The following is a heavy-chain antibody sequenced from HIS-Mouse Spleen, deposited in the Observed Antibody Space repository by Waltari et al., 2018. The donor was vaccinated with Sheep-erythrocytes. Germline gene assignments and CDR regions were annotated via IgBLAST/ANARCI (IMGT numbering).Heavy chain of an antibody. V-gene: IGHV3-21*01. CDR2: IISSSSYI. CDR1: GFTFSSYS. CDR3: ARDQGDSGSYYYYYGMDV. J-gene: IGHJ6*02. Sequence: EVQLVESGGGLVKPGGSLRLSCAASGFTFSSYSMNWVRQAPGKELEWVSSIISSSSYIYYADSVKGRFTISRDNAKNSLYLQMNSLRAEDTAVYYCARDQGDSGSYYYYYGMDVWGQGTTVTVSS. D-gene: IGHD1-26*01.